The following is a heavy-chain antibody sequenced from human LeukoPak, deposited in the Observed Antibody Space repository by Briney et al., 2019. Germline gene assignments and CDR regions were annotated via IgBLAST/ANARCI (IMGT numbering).Heavy chain of an antibody. CDR1: GFTFSDYY. D-gene: IGHD3-9*01. J-gene: IGHJ4*02. V-gene: IGHV3-11*01. CDR2: ISSSGSTI. CDR3: ARDLQGYFDWLLKDY. Sequence: PGGSPRLSCAASGFTFSDYYMSWIRQAPGKGLEWVSYISSSGSTIYYADSVKGRFTISRDNAKNSLYLQMNSLRAEDTAVYYCARDLQGYFDWLLKDYWGQGTLVTVSS.